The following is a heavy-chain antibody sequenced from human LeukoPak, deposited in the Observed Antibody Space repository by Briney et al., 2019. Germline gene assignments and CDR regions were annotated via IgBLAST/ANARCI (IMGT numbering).Heavy chain of an antibody. Sequence: SETLSLTCTVSGDSISSSSYYWGWIRQPPGKGLEWIGRIYNSGITDYNPSLKSRVTISVDTSKNQFSLKLTSVTAADTAVYYCARDPDTAPTSIFDYWAQGTLVTVSS. J-gene: IGHJ4*02. CDR3: ARDPDTAPTSIFDY. CDR2: IYNSGIT. V-gene: IGHV4-39*07. CDR1: GDSISSSSYY. D-gene: IGHD5-18*01.